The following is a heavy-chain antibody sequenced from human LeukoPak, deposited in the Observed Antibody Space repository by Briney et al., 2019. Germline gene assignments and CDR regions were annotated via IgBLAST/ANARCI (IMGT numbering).Heavy chain of an antibody. J-gene: IGHJ4*02. Sequence: PGRSLRLSCAASGFTFSSYAMHWVRQAPGKGLEWVAVISYDGSNKYYADSVKGRFTISRDNVKNTLFLDMDSLSDEDTGVYYCATEKTMTRPLDYWGQGTLVTVSS. CDR3: ATEKTMTRPLDY. CDR1: GFTFSSYA. CDR2: ISYDGSNK. V-gene: IGHV3-30-3*01. D-gene: IGHD1-1*01.